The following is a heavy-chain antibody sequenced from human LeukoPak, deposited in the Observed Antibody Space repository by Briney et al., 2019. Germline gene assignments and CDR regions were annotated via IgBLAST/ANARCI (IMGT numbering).Heavy chain of an antibody. CDR2: IIPIFGTA. V-gene: IGHV1-69*13. Sequence: ASVKVSCKASGGTFSSYAISWVRQAPGQGLEWMGGIIPIFGTASYAQKFQGRVTITADESTSTAYMELSSLRSEDTAVYYCARGRTGYYYDSSGYYPFDYWGQGTLVTVSS. J-gene: IGHJ4*02. CDR1: GGTFSSYA. CDR3: ARGRTGYYYDSSGYYPFDY. D-gene: IGHD3-22*01.